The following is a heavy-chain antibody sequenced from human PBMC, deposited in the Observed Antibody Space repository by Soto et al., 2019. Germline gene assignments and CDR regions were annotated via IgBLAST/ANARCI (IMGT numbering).Heavy chain of an antibody. Sequence: SATLSLTCTVSGGSISSYYWSWIRQPPGKGLEWIGYIYYSGSSNYNPSLKSRVTISVDTSKNQFSLKLSSVTAADTAVYYCATYCSGGSCSGGDAFDIWGQGTMVTVSS. V-gene: IGHV4-59*01. CDR1: GGSISSYY. CDR2: IYYSGSS. J-gene: IGHJ3*02. D-gene: IGHD2-15*01. CDR3: ATYCSGGSCSGGDAFDI.